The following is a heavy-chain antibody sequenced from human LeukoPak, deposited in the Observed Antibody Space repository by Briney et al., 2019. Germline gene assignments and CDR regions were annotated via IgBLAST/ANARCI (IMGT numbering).Heavy chain of an antibody. CDR1: GYTFTSYG. CDR3: ARQYSSSWYLADQNWFDP. D-gene: IGHD6-13*01. Sequence: ASVKVACKASGYTFTSYGISWVRHAPGQGLEWMGWISAYNGNTNYAQKLQGRVTMTTDTSTSTAYMELRSLRSDVTAVYYCARQYSSSWYLADQNWFDPWGQGTLVTVSS. J-gene: IGHJ5*02. CDR2: ISAYNGNT. V-gene: IGHV1-18*04.